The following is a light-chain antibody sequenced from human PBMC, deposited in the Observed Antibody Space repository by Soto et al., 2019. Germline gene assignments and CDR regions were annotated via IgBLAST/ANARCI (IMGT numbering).Light chain of an antibody. V-gene: IGKV3-15*01. CDR2: AAS. CDR1: QSVNSN. CDR3: QQYSSWPFT. Sequence: ETVMTQSPATLSVSPGERATLSCRASQSVNSNLAWYQKKPGQAPRLLIYAASTRATGIPARFSGSGSGTEFTLTISSLQSEDSAIYYCQQYSSWPFTFGPGTKVAIE. J-gene: IGKJ3*01.